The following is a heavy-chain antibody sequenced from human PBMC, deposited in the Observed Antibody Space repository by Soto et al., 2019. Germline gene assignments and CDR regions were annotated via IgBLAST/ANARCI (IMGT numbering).Heavy chain of an antibody. Sequence: VGSLRLSCASSGFIFSSYAMSWVRQAPGKGLEWVSGISSSGGSTYYADSVKGRFTISRDNSKNTLYLQMNSLRGEDTAVYYCAKDALSTSWYEFDYWGQGTLVTVSS. V-gene: IGHV3-23*01. CDR3: AKDALSTSWYEFDY. CDR1: GFIFSSYA. CDR2: ISSSGGST. J-gene: IGHJ4*02. D-gene: IGHD6-13*01.